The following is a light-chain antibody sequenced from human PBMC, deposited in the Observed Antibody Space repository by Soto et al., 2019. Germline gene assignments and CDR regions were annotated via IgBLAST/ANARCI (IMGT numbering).Light chain of an antibody. CDR1: QSVSSY. V-gene: IGKV3-11*01. CDR3: QQRSNWPT. J-gene: IGKJ5*01. Sequence: EIVLTQSPATLSVSPGERATLSCRASQSVSSYLAWYQQKPGQAPRLLIYDASNRATGIPARFSGSGSGKDFTRTISSLEPEDFAVYYCQQRSNWPTFGQGTRLEIK. CDR2: DAS.